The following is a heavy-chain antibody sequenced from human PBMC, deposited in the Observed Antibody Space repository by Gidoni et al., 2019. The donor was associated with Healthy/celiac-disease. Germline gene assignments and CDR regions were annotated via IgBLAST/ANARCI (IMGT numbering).Heavy chain of an antibody. V-gene: IGHV4-38-2*01. CDR3: ARTYSYGYYFDY. Sequence: QVQLQESGPGLVKPSETLSLTCAVSGYSISSGYYWGWIRQPPGKGLEWIGSIYHSGSTYYNPSLKSRVTISVDTSKNQFSLKLSSVTAADTAVYYCARTYSYGYYFDYWGQGTLVTVSS. CDR2: IYHSGST. CDR1: GYSISSGYY. D-gene: IGHD5-18*01. J-gene: IGHJ4*02.